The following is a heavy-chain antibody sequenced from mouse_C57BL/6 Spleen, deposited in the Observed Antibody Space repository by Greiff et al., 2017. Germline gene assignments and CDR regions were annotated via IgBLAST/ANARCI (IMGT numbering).Heavy chain of an antibody. V-gene: IGHV5-16*01. Sequence: EVHLVESEGGLVQPGSSMKLSCTASGFTFSDYYMAWVRQVPEKGLEWVANINYDGSSTYYLDSLKSRFIISRDNAKNILYLQMSSLKSEDTATYYCARDGYGSSYGFDYWGQGTTLTVSS. CDR1: GFTFSDYY. J-gene: IGHJ2*01. CDR3: ARDGYGSSYGFDY. CDR2: INYDGSST. D-gene: IGHD1-1*01.